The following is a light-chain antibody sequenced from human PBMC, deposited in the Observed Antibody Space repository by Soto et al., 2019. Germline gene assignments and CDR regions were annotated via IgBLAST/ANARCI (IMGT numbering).Light chain of an antibody. CDR1: QGIRND. J-gene: IGKJ3*01. Sequence: MNQSPSSLSASEGDRVTMSCRASQGIRNDLAWYQQKAGKAPKLLIFASSNLQSGVPSRFSGSGSGTDFTLTISSLQPEDVATYYCQKYDSAPFTFGPGTKVAIK. V-gene: IGKV1-6*01. CDR2: ASS. CDR3: QKYDSAPFT.